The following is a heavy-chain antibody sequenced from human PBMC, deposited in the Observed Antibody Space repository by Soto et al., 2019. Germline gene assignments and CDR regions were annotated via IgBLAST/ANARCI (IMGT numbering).Heavy chain of an antibody. CDR1: GYSFTSYW. CDR2: IDPSDSYT. V-gene: IGHV5-10-1*01. J-gene: IGHJ6*02. Sequence: GESLKISCKGSGYSFTSYWISWVRQMPGKGLEWMGRIDPSDSYTNYSPSFQGHVTISADKSISTAYLQWSSLKASDTAMYYCARHPILTGYYNVIHYYGMDVWGQGTTVTVSS. CDR3: ARHPILTGYYNVIHYYGMDV. D-gene: IGHD3-9*01.